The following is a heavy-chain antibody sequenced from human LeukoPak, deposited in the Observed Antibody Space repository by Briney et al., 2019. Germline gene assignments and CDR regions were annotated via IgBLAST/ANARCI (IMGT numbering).Heavy chain of an antibody. CDR3: ARGQRHYDILTGSDY. CDR2: ISSSGSTI. V-gene: IGHV3-48*03. CDR1: GFTFSSYE. J-gene: IGHJ4*02. D-gene: IGHD3-9*01. Sequence: GGSLRLSCAASGFTFSSYEMNWVRQAPGKGLEWVSYISSSGSTIYYADSVKGRFTISRDNATNSPYLQMNSLRAEDTAVYYCARGQRHYDILTGSDYWGQGTLVTVSS.